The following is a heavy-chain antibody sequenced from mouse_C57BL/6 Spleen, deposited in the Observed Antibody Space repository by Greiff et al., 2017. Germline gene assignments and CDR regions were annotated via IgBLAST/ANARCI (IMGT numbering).Heavy chain of an antibody. Sequence: VQLQQSGPELVKPGASVKISCKASGYSFTGYYMNWVKQSPEKSLEWIGEINPSTGGTTYNQKFKAKATLTVDKSSSTAYMQLKSLTAEDSAVYYCARSPDYNYWGKGTTLTVSS. V-gene: IGHV1-42*01. J-gene: IGHJ2*01. CDR1: GYSFTGYY. CDR2: INPSTGGT. D-gene: IGHD2-13*01. CDR3: ARSPDYNY.